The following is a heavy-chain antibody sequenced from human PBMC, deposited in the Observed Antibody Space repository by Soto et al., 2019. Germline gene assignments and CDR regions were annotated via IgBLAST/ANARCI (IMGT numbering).Heavy chain of an antibody. CDR1: GGSISSYY. D-gene: IGHD3-10*01. V-gene: IGHV4-59*01. Sequence: PSEILSLTCTVSGGSISSYYWSWIRQPPGKGLEWIGYIYYSGSTNYNPSLKSRVTISVDTSKNQFSLKLSSVTAADTAVYYCARGGYYGSGSYYNGAFDIWGQGTMVTV. CDR3: ARGGYYGSGSYYNGAFDI. CDR2: IYYSGST. J-gene: IGHJ3*02.